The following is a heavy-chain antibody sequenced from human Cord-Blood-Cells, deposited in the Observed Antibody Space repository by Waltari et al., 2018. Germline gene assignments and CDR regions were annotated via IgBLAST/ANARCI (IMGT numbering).Heavy chain of an antibody. J-gene: IGHJ6*03. CDR1: GFTFSSYA. D-gene: IGHD3-22*01. Sequence: EVQLLESGGGLVQPGGSLRLSCAASGFTFSSYAMSWVRQAPGKGLEWVSAISGSGGSTDYADSVKGRFTISRDNAKNTLYLQMNSLRAEDTAVYYCAKGLKDSSGYRPAHYYYYMDVWGKGTTVTVSS. CDR3: AKGLKDSSGYRPAHYYYYMDV. V-gene: IGHV3-23*01. CDR2: ISGSGGST.